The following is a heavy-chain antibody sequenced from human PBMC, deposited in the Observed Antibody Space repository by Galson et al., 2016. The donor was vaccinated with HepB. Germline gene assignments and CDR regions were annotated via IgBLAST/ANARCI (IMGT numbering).Heavy chain of an antibody. Sequence: ETLSLTCTVSGASINSSSYYWGWIRQPPGKGLEWIGSINYSGTTYYNPSLKSRVIISVHTSKNRLSLRFRSVTAADTSTYFCARRSSWPMFFEDWGQGTLVTVSS. D-gene: IGHD6-13*01. CDR2: INYSGTT. CDR3: ARRSSWPMFFED. J-gene: IGHJ4*02. V-gene: IGHV4-39*01. CDR1: GASINSSSYY.